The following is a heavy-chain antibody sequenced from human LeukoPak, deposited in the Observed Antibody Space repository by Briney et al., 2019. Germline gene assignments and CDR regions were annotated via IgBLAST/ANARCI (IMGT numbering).Heavy chain of an antibody. Sequence: ASVKVSCTASGYTFTGYYMHWVRQAPGQGLEWMGWINPNSGGTNYAQKFQGWVTMTRDTSISTAYMELSRLRSDDTAVYYCARGLYDSSGYDYWGQGTLVTVSS. V-gene: IGHV1-2*04. D-gene: IGHD3-22*01. CDR2: INPNSGGT. J-gene: IGHJ4*02. CDR1: GYTFTGYY. CDR3: ARGLYDSSGYDY.